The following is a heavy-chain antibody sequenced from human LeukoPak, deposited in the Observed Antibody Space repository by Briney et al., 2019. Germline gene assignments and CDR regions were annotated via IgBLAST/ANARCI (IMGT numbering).Heavy chain of an antibody. Sequence: GGSLRLSCAASGFTFSSYGMHWVRQAPGKGLEWVAVISYDGSNKYYADSVKGRFTISRDNSKNTLYLQMNSLRAEDTAVYYCAKGNRHYDSSGYRLDYWGQGTLVTVSS. CDR2: ISYDGSNK. J-gene: IGHJ4*02. CDR1: GFTFSSYG. V-gene: IGHV3-30*18. D-gene: IGHD3-22*01. CDR3: AKGNRHYDSSGYRLDY.